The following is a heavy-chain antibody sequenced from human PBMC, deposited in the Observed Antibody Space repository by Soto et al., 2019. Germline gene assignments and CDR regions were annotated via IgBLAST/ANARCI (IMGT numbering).Heavy chain of an antibody. J-gene: IGHJ6*02. V-gene: IGHV4-31*03. CDR3: ARWGYDSSGYSFYGMDV. CDR1: SGSISRGGYY. Sequence: SETLSLTCTVSSGSISRGGYYWSCIRQHRGKGLEWIVYIYYSGSTCYNPSLKSRVTISVDTSKNQFSLKLSSVTAADTAVYYCARWGYDSSGYSFYGMDVCGQGTTVTVSS. D-gene: IGHD3-22*01. CDR2: IYYSGST.